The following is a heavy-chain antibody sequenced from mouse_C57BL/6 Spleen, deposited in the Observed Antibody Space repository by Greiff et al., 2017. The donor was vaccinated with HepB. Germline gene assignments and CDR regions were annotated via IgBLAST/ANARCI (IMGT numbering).Heavy chain of an antibody. J-gene: IGHJ2*01. V-gene: IGHV1-52*01. CDR1: GYTFTSYW. D-gene: IGHD1-1*01. CDR3: ARSSYYYGSSYLYFDY. Sequence: QVQLKQPGAELVRPGSSVKLSCKASGYTFTSYWMHWVKQRPIQGLEWIGNIDPSDSETHYNQKFKDKATLTVDKSSSTAYMQLSSLTSEDSAVYYCARSSYYYGSSYLYFDYWGQGTTLTVSS. CDR2: IDPSDSET.